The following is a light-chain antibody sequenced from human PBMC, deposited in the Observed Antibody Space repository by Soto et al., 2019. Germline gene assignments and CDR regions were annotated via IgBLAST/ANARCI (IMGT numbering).Light chain of an antibody. Sequence: ENVLTQSPGTLSLSPGERATLSCRASESVSSNYVAWYQQKPGQAPRLLVYGASSRATGIPDRFSGSGSGTDFPLTISRLEPEDFAVYYCQQYGSSRWTFGQGTKVEIK. J-gene: IGKJ1*01. CDR3: QQYGSSRWT. CDR2: GAS. CDR1: ESVSSNY. V-gene: IGKV3-20*01.